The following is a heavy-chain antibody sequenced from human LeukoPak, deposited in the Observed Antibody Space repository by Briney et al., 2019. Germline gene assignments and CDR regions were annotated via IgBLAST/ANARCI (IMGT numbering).Heavy chain of an antibody. Sequence: GGSLRLSCAASGFTFSSYSMSWARQAPGKGLEWVSSITSSTTYIHYVDSVKGRFTISRDNAKNSLYLQMNSLRAEDTAVYFCARIYKNHYYDSSGYLDYWGQGTLVTVSS. CDR1: GFTFSSYS. CDR3: ARIYKNHYYDSSGYLDY. D-gene: IGHD3-22*01. J-gene: IGHJ4*02. V-gene: IGHV3-21*01. CDR2: ITSSTTYI.